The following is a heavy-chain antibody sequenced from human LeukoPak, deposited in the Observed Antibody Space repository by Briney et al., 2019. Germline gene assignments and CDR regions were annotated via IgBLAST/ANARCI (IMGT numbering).Heavy chain of an antibody. V-gene: IGHV4-59*08. CDR2: IYYSGST. J-gene: IGHJ6*02. CDR1: GGSISSYY. Sequence: SETLSLTCTVSGGSISSYYWSWIRQPPGKGLEWIGYIYYSGSTNYNPSLKSRVTISVDTSKNQFSLKLSSVTAADTAVYYCARQKYSSSWPVYYYYGMDVWGQGTPVTVSS. D-gene: IGHD6-13*01. CDR3: ARQKYSSSWPVYYYYGMDV.